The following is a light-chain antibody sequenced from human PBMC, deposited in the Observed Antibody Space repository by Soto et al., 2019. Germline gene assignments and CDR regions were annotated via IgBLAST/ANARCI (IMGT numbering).Light chain of an antibody. CDR3: QKYNSAPLT. V-gene: IGKV1-27*01. J-gene: IGKJ4*01. CDR1: QGIAPY. Sequence: DVQMTQSPSSLSAFVGDRVTITCRASQGIAPYLAWFQQKPGKVPKLLIYATSTLQSGVPSRFSGSGSGTDFTLTISSLQPEDVATYYGQKYNSAPLTFGGGTKVEI. CDR2: ATS.